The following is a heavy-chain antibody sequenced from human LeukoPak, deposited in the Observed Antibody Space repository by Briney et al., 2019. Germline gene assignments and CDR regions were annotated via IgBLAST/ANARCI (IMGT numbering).Heavy chain of an antibody. D-gene: IGHD2-21*02. Sequence: PGGSLRLSCAASGNYWMHWVRQAPGKGLVWVSHINSDGSWTSYADSVKGRFTISKDNAKNTVYLQMNSLRAEDTAVYYCARDFTMGSQYCGGDCYSDYWGQGTLVTVSS. V-gene: IGHV3-74*01. CDR1: GNYW. CDR2: INSDGSWT. J-gene: IGHJ4*02. CDR3: ARDFTMGSQYCGGDCYSDY.